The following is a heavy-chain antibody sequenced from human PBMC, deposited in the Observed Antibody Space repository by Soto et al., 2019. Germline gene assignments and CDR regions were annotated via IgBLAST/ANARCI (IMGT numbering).Heavy chain of an antibody. J-gene: IGHJ3*02. CDR3: ANREVVITYDAFDI. Sequence: QVQLVESGGGVVQPGRSLRLSCAASGFTFSSYGMHWVRQAPGKGLEWVAVISYDGSNKYYADSVKGRFTISRYNSKNTLYLQMNSLRAEDTAVYYCANREVVITYDAFDIWGQGTMVTVSS. V-gene: IGHV3-30*18. D-gene: IGHD3-22*01. CDR2: ISYDGSNK. CDR1: GFTFSSYG.